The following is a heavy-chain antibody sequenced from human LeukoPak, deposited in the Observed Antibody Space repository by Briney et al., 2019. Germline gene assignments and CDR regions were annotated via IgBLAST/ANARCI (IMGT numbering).Heavy chain of an antibody. J-gene: IGHJ5*02. Sequence: PGGSLRLSCAASGFTFSSYWLHWVRQAPGKGLVWVSRIKGDERSTNYADSVKGRFTISRDNAKNTVYLEMNSLSAEDTAMYYCRRQFLVGVSWGPGTLVTVSS. V-gene: IGHV3-74*01. CDR1: GFTFSSYW. CDR3: RRQFLVGVS. D-gene: IGHD5/OR15-5a*01. CDR2: IKGDERST.